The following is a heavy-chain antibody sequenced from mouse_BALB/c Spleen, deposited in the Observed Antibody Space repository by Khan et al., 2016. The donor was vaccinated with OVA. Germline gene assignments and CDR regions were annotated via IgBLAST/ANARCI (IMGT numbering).Heavy chain of an antibody. J-gene: IGHJ3*01. CDR3: AREVRLTY. V-gene: IGHV3-2*02. CDR2: INYSGRT. D-gene: IGHD2-14*01. Sequence: EVQLQESGPGLVKPSQSLSLTCTVTGYSITSDYAWNWIRQFPGNKLEWMGYINYSGRTSYHPSLKSRISITRDTYKNQFFLQLNTVTTEDTATYYFAREVRLTYWGQGTLVTVSA. CDR1: GYSITSDYA.